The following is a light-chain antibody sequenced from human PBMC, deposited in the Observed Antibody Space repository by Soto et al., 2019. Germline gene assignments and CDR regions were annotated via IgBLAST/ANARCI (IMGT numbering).Light chain of an antibody. V-gene: IGKV3D-15*01. CDR2: AAS. J-gene: IGKJ4*01. CDR3: QQYNNWVT. CDR1: QSINSN. Sequence: EVVMTQSPATLSVSPGERATLSCRASQSINSNLAWYQQKPGQAPRLLIYAASTRATGIPARFGGSGSGTEFTLTISSLQSEDFAVYYCQQYNNWVTFGGGTKVEIK.